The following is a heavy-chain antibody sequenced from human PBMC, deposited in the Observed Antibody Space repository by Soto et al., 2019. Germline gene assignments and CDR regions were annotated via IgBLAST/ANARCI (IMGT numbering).Heavy chain of an antibody. CDR3: ARDLWGYCGTDCYPLDV. J-gene: IGHJ6*02. CDR1: GGSISSYY. V-gene: IGHV4-59*01. Sequence: SETLSLTCTVSGGSISSYYWSWIRQPPGKGLEWIGYMYNSGSTNYNPSFKSRVTISVDTSKNQFSLKLNSVTAADTAVYYCARDLWGYCGTDCYPLDVWGQGTTVTVSS. CDR2: MYNSGST. D-gene: IGHD2-21*02.